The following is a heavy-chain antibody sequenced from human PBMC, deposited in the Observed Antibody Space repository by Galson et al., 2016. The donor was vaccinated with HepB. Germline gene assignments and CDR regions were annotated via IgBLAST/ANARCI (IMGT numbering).Heavy chain of an antibody. Sequence: QSGAEVKKHGEALKISCKDSGYTFSNHWIGWLRQMPGKGLEWLGFIHPGDSDTRYRPSFQGQVTISADKSISTAYLQWNSLKASDSAMFYCARRGDGDFDWYFDLWGRGTLVIVSS. CDR3: ARRGDGDFDWYFDL. V-gene: IGHV5-51*01. CDR2: IHPGDSDT. D-gene: IGHD4-17*01. CDR1: GYTFSNHW. J-gene: IGHJ2*01.